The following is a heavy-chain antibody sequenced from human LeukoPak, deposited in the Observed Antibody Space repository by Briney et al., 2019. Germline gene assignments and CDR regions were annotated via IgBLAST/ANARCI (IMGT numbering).Heavy chain of an antibody. J-gene: IGHJ3*02. CDR3: VYSGSHLGAFDI. V-gene: IGHV3-33*01. Sequence: GGSLRLSCAASGFTFGSNGMHWVRQAPGKGLDWVAMIWSDASNQYYADSVKGRFTISRDNSKNTLYLQLNSLRAEDTAVYYCVYSGSHLGAFDIWGQGTMVTVSS. D-gene: IGHD1-26*01. CDR1: GFTFGSNG. CDR2: IWSDASNQ.